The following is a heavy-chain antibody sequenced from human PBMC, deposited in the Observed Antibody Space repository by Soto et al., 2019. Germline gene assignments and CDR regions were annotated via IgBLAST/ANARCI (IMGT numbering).Heavy chain of an antibody. J-gene: IGHJ4*02. CDR3: ARDRSGVPRGDYFDS. V-gene: IGHV4-31*03. CDR1: GGSISGGAHY. Sequence: QVQLQESGPGLVKPSQTLSLTCTVSGGSISGGAHYWSWIRQLPGKGLEWIGNIYYSGSNYYNPSLKSRDTISVDTSNNQCALNLSSVTAADTAIYYCARDRSGVPRGDYFDSGGQGILVTVSS. D-gene: IGHD3-10*01. CDR2: IYYSGSN.